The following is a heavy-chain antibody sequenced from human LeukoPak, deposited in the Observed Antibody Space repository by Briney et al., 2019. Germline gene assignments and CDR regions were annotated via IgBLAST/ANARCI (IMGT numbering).Heavy chain of an antibody. V-gene: IGHV1-46*01. CDR2: INPSGGST. CDR1: GYTFTSYY. D-gene: IGHD4-23*01. J-gene: IGHJ5*02. Sequence: ASVKVSCKASGYTFTSYYMHWVRQAPGQGLEWMGIINPSGGSTSYAQKFQGRVTMTRDMSTSTDYMELSGLRSEDTAVYYCARDNSVEDTAWWFDPWGQETLVTVSS. CDR3: ARDNSVEDTAWWFDP.